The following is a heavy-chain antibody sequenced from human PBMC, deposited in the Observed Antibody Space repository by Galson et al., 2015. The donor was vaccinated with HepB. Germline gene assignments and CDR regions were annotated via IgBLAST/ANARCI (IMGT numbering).Heavy chain of an antibody. V-gene: IGHV1-18*01. CDR1: GYTFTTYG. CDR3: ARGKDYFDY. CDR2: IIAYNGNT. Sequence: SVKVSCKASGYTFTTYGISWVRQAPGQGLEWMGWIIAYNGNTQHAQKFQGRVTMTTDTSASTAYMELRSLRSDDTAVYYCARGKDYFDYWGQGTLVTVSS. J-gene: IGHJ4*02.